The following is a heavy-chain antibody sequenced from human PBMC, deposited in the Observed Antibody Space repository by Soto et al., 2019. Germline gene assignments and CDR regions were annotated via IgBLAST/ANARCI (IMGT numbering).Heavy chain of an antibody. CDR1: GGTFSSYA. CDR2: IIPIFGTA. V-gene: IGHV1-69*01. J-gene: IGHJ6*01. Sequence: QVQLVQSGAEVKKPGSSVKVSCKASGGTFSSYAISFVRQAPGQGLEWMGGIIPIFGTANYAQKFQGRVTITADESTSTAYMEMSSLRSEDTAVYYCARGGSSSWYYYYGMDVWGQGTTVTVSS. CDR3: ARGGSSSWYYYYGMDV. D-gene: IGHD6-13*01.